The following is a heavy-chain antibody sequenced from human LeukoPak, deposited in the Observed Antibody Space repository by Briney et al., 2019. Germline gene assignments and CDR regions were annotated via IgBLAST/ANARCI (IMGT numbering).Heavy chain of an antibody. CDR1: GFTFSDYY. CDR2: ISSSGSTI. CDR3: XRXSSXXYYYYGXXX. D-gene: IGHD6-13*01. J-gene: IGHJ6*02. V-gene: IGHV3-11*01. Sequence: GGSLRLSCAASGFTFSDYYMSWIRQAPGKGLEWVSYISSSGSTIYYADSVKGRFTISRDNAKNSLYLQMNSLRAEDTAVYYXXRXSSXXYYYYGXXXWGQGTTXTVXS.